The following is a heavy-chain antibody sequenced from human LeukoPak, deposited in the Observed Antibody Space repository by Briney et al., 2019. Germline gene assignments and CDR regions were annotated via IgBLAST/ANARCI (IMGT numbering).Heavy chain of an antibody. D-gene: IGHD3-22*01. CDR1: GGSLSGYY. CDR3: ARSEHYDSSGPDY. Sequence: SETLSLTCAVYGGSLSGYYWSWIHQPPGKGLEWIGEIIHTGSTNYNPSLKSRVTISVDTTKNPFSLKLSSVTAADTAVYYCARSEHYDSSGPDYWGQGTLVPVSS. CDR2: IIHTGST. J-gene: IGHJ4*02. V-gene: IGHV4-34*12.